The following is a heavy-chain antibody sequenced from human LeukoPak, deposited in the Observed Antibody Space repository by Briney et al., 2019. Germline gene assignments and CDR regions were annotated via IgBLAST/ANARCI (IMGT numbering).Heavy chain of an antibody. J-gene: IGHJ4*02. CDR1: GFTVSSNH. D-gene: IGHD1-26*01. CDR3: TRDLYSGSYYV. V-gene: IGHV3-66*01. CDR2: IYSGGTT. Sequence: HTGGSLRLSCAASGFTVSSNHMNWVRQAPGKGLEWVSVIYSGGTTYYADSVKGRFTISRDNSKNTLYLQMNSLRGEDTAVYYCTRDLYSGSYYVWGQGTLVTVSS.